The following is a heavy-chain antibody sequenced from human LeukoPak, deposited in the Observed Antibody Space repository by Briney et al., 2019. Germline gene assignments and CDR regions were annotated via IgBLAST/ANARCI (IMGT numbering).Heavy chain of an antibody. J-gene: IGHJ5*02. D-gene: IGHD3-3*01. CDR1: GGSISSYY. V-gene: IGHV4-59*01. CDR3: ARAGFRIWSGSPYNWFDP. CDR2: IYYSGST. Sequence: SETLSLTCTVSGGSISSYYWSWIRQPPGKGLEWIGYIYYSGSTNYNPSLKSRVTISVDTSKNQFSLKLGSVTAADTAVYYCARAGFRIWSGSPYNWFDPWGQGTLVTVSS.